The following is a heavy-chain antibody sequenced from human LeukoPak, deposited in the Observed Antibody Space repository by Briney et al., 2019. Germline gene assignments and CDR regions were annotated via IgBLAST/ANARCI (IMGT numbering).Heavy chain of an antibody. V-gene: IGHV4-30-4*01. CDR1: GGSISSGDYY. CDR2: IYYSGST. Sequence: SQTLSLTCNVSGGSISSGDYYWSWIRQPPGKGLEWIGYIYYSGSTYYNPSLKSRVTISVDTSKNQFSLKLSSVTAADTAVYYCARVRPYDFWSGYSNWFDPWGQGTLVTVSS. D-gene: IGHD3-3*01. J-gene: IGHJ5*02. CDR3: ARVRPYDFWSGYSNWFDP.